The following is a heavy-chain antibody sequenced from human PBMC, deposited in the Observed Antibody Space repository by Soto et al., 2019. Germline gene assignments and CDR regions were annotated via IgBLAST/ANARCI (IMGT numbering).Heavy chain of an antibody. V-gene: IGHV4-31*03. D-gene: IGHD2-2*01. CDR2: IYYSGST. J-gene: IGHJ5*02. Sequence: TSETLSLTCTVSGGSISSGGYYWSWIRQHPGKGLEWIGYIYYSGSTYYNPSLKSRVTISVDTSKNQYSLKLSSVTAADTAVYYCARVSSSERSWPGWFDPWGQGTLVTVSS. CDR3: ARVSSSERSWPGWFDP. CDR1: GGSISSGGYY.